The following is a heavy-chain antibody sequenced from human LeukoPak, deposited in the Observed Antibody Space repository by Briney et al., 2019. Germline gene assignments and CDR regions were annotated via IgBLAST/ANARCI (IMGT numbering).Heavy chain of an antibody. D-gene: IGHD2-8*01. CDR1: GMTFRSHW. J-gene: IGHJ5*02. V-gene: IGHV3-7*01. Sequence: GGSLRLSCAASGMTFRSHWMTWVRQTTEKGLEWLATIKSDGSEIYYLDSVKGRFTISRDNAKNSLYLQMNSLRADDSAVYYCARYCTFRTCSATQFDAWGQGTLVTVSS. CDR2: IKSDGSEI. CDR3: ARYCTFRTCSATQFDA.